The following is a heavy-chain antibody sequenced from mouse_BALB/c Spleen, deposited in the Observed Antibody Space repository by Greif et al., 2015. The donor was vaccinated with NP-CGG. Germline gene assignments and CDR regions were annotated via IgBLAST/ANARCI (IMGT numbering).Heavy chain of an antibody. V-gene: IGHV5-12-2*01. CDR1: GFTFSSYT. D-gene: IGHD1-1*01. Sequence: EVQLVESGGGLVQPGGSLKLSCAASGFTFSSYTMSWVRQTPEKRLEWVAYISNGGGSTYYPDTVKGRFTISRDNAKNTLYLQMSSLKSEDTAMYYCARHRITTVVATNWDFAYWGQGTLVTVSA. J-gene: IGHJ3*01. CDR2: ISNGGGST. CDR3: ARHRITTVVATNWDFAY.